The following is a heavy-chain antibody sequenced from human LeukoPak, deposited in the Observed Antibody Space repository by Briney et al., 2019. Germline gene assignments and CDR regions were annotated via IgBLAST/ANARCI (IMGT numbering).Heavy chain of an antibody. CDR1: GFTFSGYA. CDR3: ARDDSSYFDY. Sequence: GGSLRLSCAASGFTFSGYAMHWVRQTPGKGLEWMAVISYDGSNEYYADSVKGRFTISRDNSKKTLYLQMNSLRSDDTAVYYCARDDSSYFDYWGQGTLVTVSS. CDR2: ISYDGSNE. V-gene: IGHV3-30-3*01. D-gene: IGHD6-13*01. J-gene: IGHJ4*02.